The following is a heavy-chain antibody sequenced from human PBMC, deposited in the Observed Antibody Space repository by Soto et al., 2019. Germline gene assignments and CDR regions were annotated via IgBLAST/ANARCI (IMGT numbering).Heavy chain of an antibody. Sequence: GASVKVSCKASGYTFTSYAIHWVRQAPGQRLEWMGWINAGNGNTKYSQKFQGRVTITGDTSASTAYMELSSLRSQDTAVYYCARVLGVAKGDYWGQGTLVTGSS. V-gene: IGHV1-3*01. J-gene: IGHJ4*02. CDR2: INAGNGNT. D-gene: IGHD3-3*01. CDR3: ARVLGVAKGDY. CDR1: GYTFTSYA.